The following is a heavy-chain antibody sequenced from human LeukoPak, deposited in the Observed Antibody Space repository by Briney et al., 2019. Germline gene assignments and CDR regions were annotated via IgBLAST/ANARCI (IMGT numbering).Heavy chain of an antibody. CDR2: IWYDGSNK. V-gene: IGHV3-33*01. D-gene: IGHD2-15*01. CDR3: ARDSGGGGSDLDY. CDR1: GLTFSSYG. Sequence: GGSLRLPCAASGLTFSSYGKHGARQAPGKGLEWVAVIWYDGSNKYYADSVKGRFTISRDNSKNTLYLQMNSLRAEDTAVYYCARDSGGGGSDLDYWGQGTLVTVSS. J-gene: IGHJ4*02.